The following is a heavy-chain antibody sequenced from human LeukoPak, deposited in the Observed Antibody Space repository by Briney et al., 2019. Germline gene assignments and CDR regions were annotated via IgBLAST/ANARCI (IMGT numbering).Heavy chain of an antibody. V-gene: IGHV3-23*01. CDR1: GFTFSNYA. CDR3: AKSVAFYYSDSSGTKGAFDI. CDR2: ISGSGGST. D-gene: IGHD3-22*01. J-gene: IGHJ3*02. Sequence: SGGSLRLSCAGSGFTFSNYAMSWVRQAPGKGLEWVSAISGSGGSTYYADSVKGRFTISRDNSKNTLYLQMNSLRAEDTAVYYCAKSVAFYYSDSSGTKGAFDIWGHGTMVTVSS.